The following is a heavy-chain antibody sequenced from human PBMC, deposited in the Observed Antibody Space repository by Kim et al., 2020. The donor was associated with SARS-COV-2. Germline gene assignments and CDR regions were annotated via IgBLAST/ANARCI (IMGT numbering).Heavy chain of an antibody. V-gene: IGHV7-4-1*02. J-gene: IGHJ4*02. CDR2: GNP. Sequence: GNPTYPQGFTGRFVFSLDTSVSTAYLQISSLKAEDTAVYYCARAFLPSDYWGQGTLVTVSS. CDR3: ARAFLPSDY.